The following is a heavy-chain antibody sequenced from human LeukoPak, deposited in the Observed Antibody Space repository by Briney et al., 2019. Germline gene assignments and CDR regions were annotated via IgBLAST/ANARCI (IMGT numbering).Heavy chain of an antibody. CDR1: GFAFSNYA. D-gene: IGHD3-16*02. J-gene: IGHJ6*03. V-gene: IGHV3-23*01. CDR2: IGYRGGSI. CDR3: AKSWGYTRPYYNYMDV. Sequence: GGSLRLSCAASGFAFSNYAMSWVRQAPGKGLEWVSIIGYRGGSIYYAHSVQGRFTISRDNSKNTLSLQMDGLRPEDTAVYYCAKSWGYTRPYYNYMDVWGKGTTVTVSS.